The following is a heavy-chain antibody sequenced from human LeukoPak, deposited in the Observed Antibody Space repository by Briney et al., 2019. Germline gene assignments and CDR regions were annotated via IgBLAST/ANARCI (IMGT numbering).Heavy chain of an antibody. CDR2: INPSGGST. V-gene: IGHV1-46*02. CDR1: GYTFNGYY. Sequence: ASVKVSCKASGYTFNGYYIHWVRQAPGQGLEWMGWINPSGGSTSYAQKFQGRVTMTRDMSTSTVYMELSSLRSEDTAVYYCARDPYYYGSGVPSGWFDPWGQGTLVAVSS. CDR3: ARDPYYYGSGVPSGWFDP. J-gene: IGHJ5*02. D-gene: IGHD3-10*01.